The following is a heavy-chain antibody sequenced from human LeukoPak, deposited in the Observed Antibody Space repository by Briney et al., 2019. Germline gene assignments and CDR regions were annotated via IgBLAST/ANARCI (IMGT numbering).Heavy chain of an antibody. CDR1: GFTFSSYA. J-gene: IGHJ4*02. Sequence: GGSLRLSCAASGFTFSSYAMSWVRQAPGKGLEWVSSISGSGYGTYYADSVKGRFTISRDNSKNTVHLQMNSLRAEDTAVYYCAKDLEDALVVVGASRQGPFDYWGQGTLVTVSS. D-gene: IGHD2-15*01. CDR3: AKDLEDALVVVGASRQGPFDY. CDR2: ISGSGYGT. V-gene: IGHV3-23*01.